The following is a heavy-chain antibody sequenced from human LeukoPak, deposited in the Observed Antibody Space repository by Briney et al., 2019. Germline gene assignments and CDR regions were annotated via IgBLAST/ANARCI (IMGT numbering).Heavy chain of an antibody. CDR3: VRDIPWLASFDP. J-gene: IGHJ5*02. V-gene: IGHV3-23*01. Sequence: GGSLRLSCAASGFTFSNYAMSWVRQAPGKGLEWVSGISGSGGYTYYADSVKGRFTISRDNAKNSLYLQMNSLRAEDTAVYYCVRDIPWLASFDPWGQGTLVTVSS. CDR2: ISGSGGYT. CDR1: GFTFSNYA. D-gene: IGHD3-10*01.